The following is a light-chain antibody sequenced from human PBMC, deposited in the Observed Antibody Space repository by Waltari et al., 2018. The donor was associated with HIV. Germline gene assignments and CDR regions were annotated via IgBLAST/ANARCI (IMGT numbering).Light chain of an antibody. V-gene: IGLV3-25*03. CDR1: ALAPQS. Sequence: SSELTQPPSASASPGQTASLSCSADALAPQSASWYQQRPGQAPVMVIYRDKERPSGIPDRFSGSRAGTTVTLTISGVQAEDEADYYCQSADSTGTYWVFGGGTKLTVL. CDR2: RDK. J-gene: IGLJ3*02. CDR3: QSADSTGTYWV.